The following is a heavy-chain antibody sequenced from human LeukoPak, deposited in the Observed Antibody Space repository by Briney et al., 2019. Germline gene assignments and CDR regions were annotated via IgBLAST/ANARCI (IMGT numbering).Heavy chain of an antibody. V-gene: IGHV3-21*01. CDR3: ARDLDSSGLQGG. CDR1: GFTFSSYS. CDR2: ISSSSSYI. J-gene: IGHJ4*02. Sequence: PGGSLRLSCAASGFTFSSYSMNWVRQAPGKGLEWVSSISSSSSYIYYADSVKGRFTISRDNAKNSLYLQMNSLRAEDTAVYYCARDLDSSGLQGGWGQGTLVTVSS. D-gene: IGHD3-22*01.